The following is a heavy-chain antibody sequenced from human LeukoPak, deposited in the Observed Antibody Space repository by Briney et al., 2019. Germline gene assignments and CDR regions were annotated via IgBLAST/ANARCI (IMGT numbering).Heavy chain of an antibody. J-gene: IGHJ4*02. V-gene: IGHV1-46*01. CDR2: INPSSGKI. Sequence: ASVKVSCKASGYTFTSYYMHWVRQAPGQGLEWMGIINPSSGKINYAQKFQGRVTMTRDTSTSTVHMELSGLRSEDTAVYYCARDQEAFDYWGQGTLVTVSS. CDR1: GYTFTSYY. CDR3: ARDQEAFDY.